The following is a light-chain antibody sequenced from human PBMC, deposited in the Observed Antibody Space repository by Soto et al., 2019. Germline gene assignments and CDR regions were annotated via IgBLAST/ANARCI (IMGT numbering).Light chain of an antibody. Sequence: DIVMTQSPLSLPVTPGEPASISCRSSQSLLHNNGYNYLDWYLQKPGQSPQLLIYLGSNRASGVPGRFSGSRSGTDFTLKISRVEAEDVGGYYCMQALRTQWTFGQGTKV. CDR3: MQALRTQWT. J-gene: IGKJ1*01. CDR2: LGS. V-gene: IGKV2-28*01. CDR1: QSLLHNNGYNY.